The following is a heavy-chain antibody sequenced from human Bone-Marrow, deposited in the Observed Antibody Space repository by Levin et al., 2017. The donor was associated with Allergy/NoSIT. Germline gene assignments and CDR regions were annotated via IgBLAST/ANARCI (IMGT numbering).Heavy chain of an antibody. CDR1: GFTFSSYA. CDR3: ARGEQLGYCSSTSCQHPRGYYYYGMDV. D-gene: IGHD2-2*01. V-gene: IGHV3-30-3*01. Sequence: PGGSLRLSCAASGFTFSSYAMHWVRQAPGKGLEWVAVISYDGSNKYYADSVKGRFTISRDNSKNTLYLQMNSLRAEDTAVYYCARGEQLGYCSSTSCQHPRGYYYYGMDVWGQGTTVTVSS. J-gene: IGHJ6*02. CDR2: ISYDGSNK.